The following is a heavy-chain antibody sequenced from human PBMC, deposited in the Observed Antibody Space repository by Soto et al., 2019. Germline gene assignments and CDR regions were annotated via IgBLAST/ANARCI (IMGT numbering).Heavy chain of an antibody. CDR1: GFTFSTYS. D-gene: IGHD3-22*01. J-gene: IGHJ5*02. CDR2: ISSTSSYI. CDR3: ARDEVIVQRNCFDP. Sequence: GGSLRLSCAASGFTFSTYSMNWVRQAPGKGLEWVSSISSTSSYIYYADSVKGRFTISRDNAKNSLYLQMNSLRPEDTAVYYCARDEVIVQRNCFDPWGKGSRFTVSS. V-gene: IGHV3-21*01.